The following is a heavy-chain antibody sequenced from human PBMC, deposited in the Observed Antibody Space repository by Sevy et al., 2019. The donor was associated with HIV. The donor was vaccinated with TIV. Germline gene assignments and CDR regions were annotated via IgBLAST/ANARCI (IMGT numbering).Heavy chain of an antibody. V-gene: IGHV3-21*01. CDR3: ARELYPIRAVAGTPWYYFDY. Sequence: GGSLRLSCAASGFTFSSYSMNWVRQAPGKGLEWVSSISSSSSYIYYADSVKGRFTISRDNAKNSLYLQMNSLRAEDTAVYYCARELYPIRAVAGTPWYYFDYWGQGTLVTVSS. CDR2: ISSSSSYI. D-gene: IGHD6-19*01. CDR1: GFTFSSYS. J-gene: IGHJ4*02.